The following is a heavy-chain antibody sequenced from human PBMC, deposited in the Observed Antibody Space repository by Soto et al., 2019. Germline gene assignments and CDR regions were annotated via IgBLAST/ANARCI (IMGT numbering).Heavy chain of an antibody. Sequence: LRLSCAASGFTFSSYEMNWVRQAPGKGLEWVSYISSSGSTIYYADSVKGRFTISRDNAKNSLYLQMNSLRAEDTAVYYCARSGVVIYYYYHYGMDVWGQGTTVTVSS. CDR3: ARSGVVIYYYYHYGMDV. V-gene: IGHV3-48*03. CDR2: ISSSGSTI. J-gene: IGHJ6*02. CDR1: GFTFSSYE. D-gene: IGHD3-3*01.